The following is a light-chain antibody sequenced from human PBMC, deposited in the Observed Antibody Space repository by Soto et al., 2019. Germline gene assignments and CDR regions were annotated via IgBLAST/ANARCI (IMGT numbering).Light chain of an antibody. Sequence: EIVMTQSPATLSVSPGERATLSCRASRSVSSNLAWYQQKPGQAPRLLIYYASTRDTGVPARFSGSGSGTDFTLTISSLQSEDFAVYYCQQYNNWPPSWTFGQGTKVDI. J-gene: IGKJ1*01. CDR2: YAS. CDR1: RSVSSN. V-gene: IGKV3-15*01. CDR3: QQYNNWPPSWT.